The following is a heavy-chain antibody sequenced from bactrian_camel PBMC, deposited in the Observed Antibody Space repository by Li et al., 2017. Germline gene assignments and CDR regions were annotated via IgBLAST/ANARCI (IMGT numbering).Heavy chain of an antibody. CDR2: IDSDGNA. CDR1: GYISLNYC. CDR3: ATDAVPINRVCIAAAITGLGA. J-gene: IGHJ4*01. Sequence: HVQLVESGGDSVQPGGSLRLSCVVYGYISLNYCMSWFRQAPGKEREGVAVIDSDGNAVYADSVKGRFTISLDDTKNILYLQMNNLQPEDTAMYYCATDAVPINRVCIAAAITGLGARGQGTQVTVS. D-gene: IGHD1*01. V-gene: IGHV3S6*01.